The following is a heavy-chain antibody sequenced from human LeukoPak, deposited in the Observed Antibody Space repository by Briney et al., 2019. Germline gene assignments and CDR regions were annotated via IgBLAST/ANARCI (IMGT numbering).Heavy chain of an antibody. J-gene: IGHJ4*02. CDR3: ARGSDYYDSSGYYQNFDY. V-gene: IGHV1-2*02. D-gene: IGHD3-22*01. Sequence: GASVKVSCKASGYTFTGYYMHWVRQAPGQGLEWMGWINPNSGGTNYAQKFQGRVTMTRDTSISTAYMELSRLRSDDTAVYYCARGSDYYDSSGYYQNFDYWGQGTLVTVSS. CDR1: GYTFTGYY. CDR2: INPNSGGT.